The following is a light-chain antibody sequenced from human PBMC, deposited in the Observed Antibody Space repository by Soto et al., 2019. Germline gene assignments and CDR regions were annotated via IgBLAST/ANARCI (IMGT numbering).Light chain of an antibody. Sequence: LQMTHSPSFLSASVTDRVTITCGASQAISNYLNWYQQKPGKAPNLLIFGAKTLQSGVPSRFSGSGYGTDFTLTITTLQPEDVVIYYCQQCHATPLTFGQGTRLEIK. J-gene: IGKJ5*01. V-gene: IGKV1-39*01. CDR1: QAISNY. CDR2: GAK. CDR3: QQCHATPLT.